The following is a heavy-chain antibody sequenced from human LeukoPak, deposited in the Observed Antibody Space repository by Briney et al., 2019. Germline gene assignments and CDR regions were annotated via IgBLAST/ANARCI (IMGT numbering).Heavy chain of an antibody. CDR2: IKQDGSEK. D-gene: IGHD2-2*01. CDR3: ARDRCSSTSCFIDY. J-gene: IGHJ4*02. CDR1: RFTFSNYW. V-gene: IGHV3-7*04. Sequence: PGGSLRLSCAVSRFTFSNYWMSWVRQAPGKGLEWVANIKQDGSEKYYVDPVKGRFTISRDNAKNSLYLQMNSLRAEDRAVYYCARDRCSSTSCFIDYWGQGTLVTESS.